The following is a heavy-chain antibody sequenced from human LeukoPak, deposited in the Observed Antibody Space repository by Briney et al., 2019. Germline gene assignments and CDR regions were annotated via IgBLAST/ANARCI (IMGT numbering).Heavy chain of an antibody. CDR2: IDSGSRDT. J-gene: IGHJ4*02. D-gene: IGHD3-3*01. Sequence: PGGSLRLSCAVSGFTFSAYSMTWVRQAPGKALEWVSSIDSGSRDTYYADSARGRFTISRDNAKNSLYLQMNSLRAEDTAVYYCTRGGTFGVDISGYWGQGTLVTVSS. V-gene: IGHV3-21*01. CDR3: TRGGTFGVDISGY. CDR1: GFTFSAYS.